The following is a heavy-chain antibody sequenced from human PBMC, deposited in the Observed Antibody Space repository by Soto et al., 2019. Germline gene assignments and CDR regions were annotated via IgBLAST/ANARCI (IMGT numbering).Heavy chain of an antibody. CDR1: GYTFSKSW. Sequence: GESLKISCQASGYTFSKSWINWVRQMPGRGLEWVGRIDPRDSYTIYSPSFQGRVTISVDKSSTTAYLQWSSLRASDSAIYYCARRNDDAFGVYRPWGQGTLVTVSS. CDR2: IDPRDSYT. J-gene: IGHJ5*02. V-gene: IGHV5-10-1*01. D-gene: IGHD4-17*01. CDR3: ARRNDDAFGVYRP.